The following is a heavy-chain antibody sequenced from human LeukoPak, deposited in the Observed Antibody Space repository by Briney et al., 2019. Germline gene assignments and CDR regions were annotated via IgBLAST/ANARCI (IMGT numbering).Heavy chain of an antibody. CDR2: MNPNSGIT. J-gene: IGHJ5*02. CDR1: GYTFTTHD. V-gene: IGHV1-8*01. Sequence: ASVKVSCKASGYTFTTHDINWVRQAPGQGLEWLGWMNPNSGITGYAQKFQGRVNMTRDTSRSTIYMQLGSLRHDDTAVYYCARAAENWFDPWGQGTLVTVSS. CDR3: ARAAENWFDP. D-gene: IGHD6-13*01.